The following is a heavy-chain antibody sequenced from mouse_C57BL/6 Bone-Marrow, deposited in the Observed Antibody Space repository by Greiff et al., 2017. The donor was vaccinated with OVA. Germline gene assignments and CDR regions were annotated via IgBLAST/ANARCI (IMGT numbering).Heavy chain of an antibody. CDR3: TGFMSGGYFDV. V-gene: IGHV5-9-1*02. CDR1: GFTFSSYA. J-gene: IGHJ1*03. CDR2: ISSGGDYI. D-gene: IGHD1-1*01. Sequence: DVHLVESGEGLVKPGGSLKLSCAASGFTFSSYAMSWVRQTPEKRLEWVAYISSGGDYIYYADTVKGRFTISRDNARNTLYLQMSSLKSEDTAMYYCTGFMSGGYFDVWGTGTTVTVSS.